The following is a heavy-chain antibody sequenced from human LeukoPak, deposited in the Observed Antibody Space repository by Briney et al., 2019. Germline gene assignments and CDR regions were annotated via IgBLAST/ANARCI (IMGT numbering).Heavy chain of an antibody. CDR2: IYSGGST. V-gene: IGHV3-66*01. CDR3: ARDPNLGYFDY. CDR1: GLTVSSNY. D-gene: IGHD1-1*01. J-gene: IGHJ4*02. Sequence: PGGSLRLSCAVSGLTVSSNYMSWVRQAPGKGLEWVSVIYSGGSTYYADSVKGRFTISRDNSKNTLFLQMNSLRAEDTAVYYCARDPNLGYFDYWGQGTLVTVSA.